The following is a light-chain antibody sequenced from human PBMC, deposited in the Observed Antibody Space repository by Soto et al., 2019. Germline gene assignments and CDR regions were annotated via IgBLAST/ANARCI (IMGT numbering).Light chain of an antibody. CDR2: DAS. V-gene: IGKV1-33*01. CDR3: QQYEDIPLT. Sequence: DIQMTQAPSSLSASVGDRVTITCQASQDISNLLNWYQQKPGKAPRLLIYDASNLETGVPSRFSGSGSGTDFTFTISSLQPEDIATYYCQQYEDIPLTFGQGTRLEI. J-gene: IGKJ5*01. CDR1: QDISNL.